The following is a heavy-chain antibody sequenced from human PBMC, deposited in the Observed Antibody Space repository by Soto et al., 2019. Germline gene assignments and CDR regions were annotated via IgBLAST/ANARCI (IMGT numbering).Heavy chain of an antibody. CDR1: GYTFTSYG. Sequence: QVQLVQSGAEVKKPGASVKVSCKASGYTFTSYGISWVRQAPGQGLEWMGWIRAYNGNPNYAQKLQGRVTMTTDTSTSTAYMELRSLRSDDTAVYYCARDHSAPHPRSWLGPWGQGTLVTVSS. CDR3: ARDHSAPHPRSWLGP. J-gene: IGHJ5*02. D-gene: IGHD6-13*01. V-gene: IGHV1-18*01. CDR2: IRAYNGNP.